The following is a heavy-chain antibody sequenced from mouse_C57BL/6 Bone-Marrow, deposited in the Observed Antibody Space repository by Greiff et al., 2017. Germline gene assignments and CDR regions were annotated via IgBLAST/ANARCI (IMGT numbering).Heavy chain of an antibody. V-gene: IGHV5-4*01. CDR3: AREGAGDY. Sequence: EVKVVESGGGLVKPGGSLKLSCAASGFTFSSYAMSWVRQTPEKRLEWVATISDGGSYTYYPDNVKGRFTISRDNAKNNLYLQMSHLKSEEAAMYYCAREGAGDYWGQGTTLTVSS. CDR1: GFTFSSYA. CDR2: ISDGGSYT. J-gene: IGHJ2*01.